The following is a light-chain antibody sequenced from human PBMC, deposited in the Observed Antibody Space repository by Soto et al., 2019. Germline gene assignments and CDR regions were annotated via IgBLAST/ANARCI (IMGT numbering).Light chain of an antibody. CDR2: EVS. V-gene: IGLV2-8*01. Sequence: QSVLNQPPSGSGSPGQSVTISCTGTSSDVGGYNYVSWYQQHPGKAPKLMIYEVSKRASGVPDRFSGSKCGNTASLLLSGLQAEDEAYYYCSSYAGSNNYVFGTGTKVTVL. CDR3: SSYAGSNNYV. CDR1: SSDVGGYNY. J-gene: IGLJ1*01.